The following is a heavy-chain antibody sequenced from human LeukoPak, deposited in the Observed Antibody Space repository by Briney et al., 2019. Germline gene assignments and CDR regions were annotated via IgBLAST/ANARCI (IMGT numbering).Heavy chain of an antibody. D-gene: IGHD3-3*01. J-gene: IGHJ4*02. CDR3: ARDFLGARYYDIWSGSLYY. Sequence: AGGSLRLSCAASGFTVSSNYMSWVRQAPGKGLEWVSVIYSGGSTYYADSVKGRFTISRDNSKNTLYLQMNSLRAEDTAVYYCARDFLGARYYDIWSGSLYYWGQGTLVTVSS. V-gene: IGHV3-66*02. CDR1: GFTVSSNY. CDR2: IYSGGST.